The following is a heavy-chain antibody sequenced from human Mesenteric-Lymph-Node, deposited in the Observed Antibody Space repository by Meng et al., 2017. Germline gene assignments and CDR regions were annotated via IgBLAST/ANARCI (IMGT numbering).Heavy chain of an antibody. D-gene: IGHD3-16*01. J-gene: IGHJ4*02. Sequence: VQRVECGGGLVQPGGSLTLSCAASGFLGSDYWHWVRQVPGMGLLWVSRINSDGSGATYADSVRGRFTVSRDNARNTLYLQMNSLRAEDTAVYYCAKIASYDYIWGSNWGQGTLVTVSS. CDR1: GFLGSDYW. V-gene: IGHV3-74*01. CDR2: INSDGSGA. CDR3: AKIASYDYIWGSN.